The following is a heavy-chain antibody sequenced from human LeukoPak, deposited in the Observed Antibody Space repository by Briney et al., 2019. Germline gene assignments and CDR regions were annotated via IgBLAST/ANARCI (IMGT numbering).Heavy chain of an antibody. CDR1: GGSISSSSYY. CDR2: IYYSGST. V-gene: IGHV4-39*07. Sequence: NPSETLSLTCTVSGGSISSSSYYWGWIRQPPGKGLEWIGSIYYSGSTYYNPSLKSRVTISVDRSKNQFSLKLSSVTAADTAVYYCARAQADYYDSTETYYFDYWGQGTLVTVSS. D-gene: IGHD3-22*01. CDR3: ARAQADYYDSTETYYFDY. J-gene: IGHJ4*02.